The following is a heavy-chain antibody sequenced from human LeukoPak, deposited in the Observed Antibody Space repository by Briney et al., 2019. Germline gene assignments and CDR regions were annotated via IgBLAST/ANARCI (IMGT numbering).Heavy chain of an antibody. CDR3: AKDTAAYCGGDCYPGFDY. D-gene: IGHD2-21*02. Sequence: GGSLRLSCAASGFTFSDYYMSWIRQAPGKGLEWVAVISYDGSNKYYADSVKGRFTISRDNSKNTLYLQMNSLRAEDTAVYYCAKDTAAYCGGDCYPGFDYWGQGTLVTVSS. V-gene: IGHV3-30*18. CDR2: ISYDGSNK. J-gene: IGHJ4*02. CDR1: GFTFSDYY.